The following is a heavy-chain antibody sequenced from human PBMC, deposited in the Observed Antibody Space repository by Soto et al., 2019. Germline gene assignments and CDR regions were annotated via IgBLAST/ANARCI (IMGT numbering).Heavy chain of an antibody. CDR3: ARQELENYYYYGMGV. D-gene: IGHD1-1*01. CDR1: GYTFTSYG. Sequence: ASVKVSCKASGYTFTSYGISWVRQAPGQGLEWMGWISAYNGNTNYAQKLQGRVTMTTDTSTSTAYMELRSLRSDDTAVYYCARQELENYYYYGMGVWGQGTTVTVSS. V-gene: IGHV1-18*01. CDR2: ISAYNGNT. J-gene: IGHJ6*02.